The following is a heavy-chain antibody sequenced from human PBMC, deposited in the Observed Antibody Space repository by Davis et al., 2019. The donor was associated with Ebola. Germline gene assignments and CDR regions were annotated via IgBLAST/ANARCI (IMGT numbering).Heavy chain of an antibody. Sequence: GESLKISCAASGFTVSSNYMSWVRQAPGKGLEWVAVISYDGSNKYYADSVKGRFTISRDNSKNTLYLQMNSLRAEDTAVYYCARGYSGSRRLDYWGQGTLVTVSS. CDR3: ARGYSGSRRLDY. CDR1: GFTVSSNY. V-gene: IGHV3-30*03. D-gene: IGHD1-26*01. CDR2: ISYDGSNK. J-gene: IGHJ4*02.